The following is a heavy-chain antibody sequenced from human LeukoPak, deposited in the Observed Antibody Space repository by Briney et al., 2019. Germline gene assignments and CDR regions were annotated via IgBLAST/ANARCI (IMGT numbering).Heavy chain of an antibody. CDR1: GFTFSSYS. Sequence: GALRLSCAASGFTFSSYSMNWVRQAPGKGLEWVSYISSSSSTKYYADSMKGRFTISRDNAKNSLYLQMNSLRAEDTAVYYCARGDPENYYYYYMDVWGKGTTVTVSS. CDR2: ISSSSSTK. D-gene: IGHD2-21*02. V-gene: IGHV3-48*01. J-gene: IGHJ6*03. CDR3: ARGDPENYYYYYMDV.